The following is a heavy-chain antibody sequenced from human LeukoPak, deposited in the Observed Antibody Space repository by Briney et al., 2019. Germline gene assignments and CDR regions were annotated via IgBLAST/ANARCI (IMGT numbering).Heavy chain of an antibody. J-gene: IGHJ6*03. D-gene: IGHD6-13*01. CDR3: ASSDSSSWGYYYYMDV. Sequence: GASVKVSCKASGGTFSSYAISWVRQAPGQGLECIGRIIPIFDTTIYAQNFQGRVRISTDESTSTAYMELRSLRSDDTAVYYCASSDSSSWGYYYYMDVWGKGTTVTVSS. CDR2: IIPIFDTT. CDR1: GGTFSSYA. V-gene: IGHV1-69*05.